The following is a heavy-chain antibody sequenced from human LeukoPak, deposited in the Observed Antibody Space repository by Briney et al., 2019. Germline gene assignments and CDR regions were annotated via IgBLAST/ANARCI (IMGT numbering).Heavy chain of an antibody. Sequence: SETLSLTCAVYGGSFSGYYWGWLRQPPGKGLEWIGEINHSGSTNYNTSLKSRVTISVDTSKNQFSLRLSSVAAADTAVYYGAKGYFNYWGRGTLVAVSS. CDR3: AKGYFNY. CDR2: INHSGST. V-gene: IGHV4-34*01. CDR1: GGSFSGYY. J-gene: IGHJ4*02.